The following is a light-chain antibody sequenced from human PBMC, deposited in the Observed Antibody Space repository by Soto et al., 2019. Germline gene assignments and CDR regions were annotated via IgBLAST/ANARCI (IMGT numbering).Light chain of an antibody. CDR3: QQANSFPLT. Sequence: IQMTQSPDSVSASVGDTITITRRASQAISSWIAWYQQKPGQAPKILIYAASRLQGGVPLRFSGSGSGTDFTLTISSLQPEDFATYYCQQANSFPLTFGGGTRVEVK. V-gene: IGKV1D-12*01. CDR2: AAS. J-gene: IGKJ4*01. CDR1: QAISSW.